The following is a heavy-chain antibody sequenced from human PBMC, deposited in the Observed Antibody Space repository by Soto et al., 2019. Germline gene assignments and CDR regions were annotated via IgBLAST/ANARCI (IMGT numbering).Heavy chain of an antibody. J-gene: IGHJ5*02. CDR3: AIDLGVLNWNSNNLFDP. CDR1: GDNVSRISAA. V-gene: IGHV6-1*01. CDR2: TYYRSKWYN. D-gene: IGHD1-7*01. Sequence: PWQTQSRTGASCGDNVSRISAARNRIRQTPWTGLEWLGRTYYRSKWYNDYAVSVKSRITIDPDTSKSQFSLQLNSVTPEDTDVYYCAIDLGVLNWNSNNLFDPWGQGTLVTVSS.